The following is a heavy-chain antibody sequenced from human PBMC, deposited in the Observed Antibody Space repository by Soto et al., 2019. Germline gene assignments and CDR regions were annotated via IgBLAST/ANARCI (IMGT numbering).Heavy chain of an antibody. CDR1: VGSISSSSDY. Sequence: PSETLSLTCTVSVGSISSSSDYWGWIRQPPGKGLEGIGKIDYSGSTDYNPSLKSRVTISVDTSKNQFSLKLSSVTAADTAVYYRARVFPITMIVVARHLAFDIWAEGTLVTVS. V-gene: IGHV4-39*01. J-gene: IGHJ3*02. CDR3: ARVFPITMIVVARHLAFDI. CDR2: IDYSGST. D-gene: IGHD3-22*01.